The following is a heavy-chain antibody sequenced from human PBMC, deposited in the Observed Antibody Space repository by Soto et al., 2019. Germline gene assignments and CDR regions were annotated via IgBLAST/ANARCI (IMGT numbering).Heavy chain of an antibody. V-gene: IGHV3-21*01. Sequence: GGSLRLSCAASGFTFSISSMNWVRQAPGKGLEWVSSISGTSDYISYADSVKGRFTISRDNAKNSLYLQMNSLRAEDTAVYYCAKDRSNSWTFDYWGQGTLVTVSS. CDR3: AKDRSNSWTFDY. CDR2: ISGTSDYI. D-gene: IGHD6-13*01. J-gene: IGHJ4*02. CDR1: GFTFSISS.